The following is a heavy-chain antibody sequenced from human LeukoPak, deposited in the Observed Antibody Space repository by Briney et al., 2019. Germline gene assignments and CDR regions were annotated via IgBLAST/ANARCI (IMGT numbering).Heavy chain of an antibody. J-gene: IGHJ4*02. V-gene: IGHV3-11*06. D-gene: IGHD6-19*01. CDR1: GFTFSDYY. CDR3: VRDEGSGLPDY. CDR2: ISSSSSYT. Sequence: GGSLRLSCAAYGFTFSDYYMSWNRQAPGKGLEWVSYISSSSSYTNYADSVKGRFTISRDNAKNSLYLQMNSLRAEDTAVYYCVRDEGSGLPDYWGQGTLVTVSS.